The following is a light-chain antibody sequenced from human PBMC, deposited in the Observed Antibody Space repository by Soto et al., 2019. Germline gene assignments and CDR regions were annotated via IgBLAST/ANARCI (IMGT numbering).Light chain of an antibody. J-gene: IGLJ1*01. CDR2: EVN. V-gene: IGLV2-14*01. CDR3: SSYTTSTTSYV. Sequence: QSVLTQPASVSGSPGQSITISCSGSSSDVINYNYVSWYQQHPGQAPKLMIYEVNNRPSGISNRFSGSKSGNTASLTISGLQAEDEADYYCSSYTTSTTSYVFGTGTKVTVL. CDR1: SSDVINYNY.